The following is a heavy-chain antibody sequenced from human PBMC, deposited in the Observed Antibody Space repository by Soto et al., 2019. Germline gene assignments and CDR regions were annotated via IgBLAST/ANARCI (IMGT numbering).Heavy chain of an antibody. Sequence: GGSLRLSCAASGFTFSTYGMHWVRLAQGKGLEWVAVISYDGTNKLYADSMKGRFTISRDNSKNTLYLQMNSLRADGTAIYYCARDFWHQAFDIWGQGTMVTVSS. CDR1: GFTFSTYG. CDR2: ISYDGTNK. J-gene: IGHJ3*02. V-gene: IGHV3-30*03. CDR3: ARDFWHQAFDI.